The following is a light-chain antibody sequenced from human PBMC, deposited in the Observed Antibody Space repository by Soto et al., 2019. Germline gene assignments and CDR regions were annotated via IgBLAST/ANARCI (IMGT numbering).Light chain of an antibody. CDR1: SSNIGAGSD. CDR2: GNN. V-gene: IGLV1-40*01. Sequence: QSVLTQPPSVSGAPGQRVTISCTGSSSNIGAGSDVHWYQHLPGTAPKLLIFGNNKRPSGVPDRFSGSRSGTSASLAITGLQADDEADFYCQSHDSSLNSWVFGGGTKLTVL. CDR3: QSHDSSLNSWV. J-gene: IGLJ3*02.